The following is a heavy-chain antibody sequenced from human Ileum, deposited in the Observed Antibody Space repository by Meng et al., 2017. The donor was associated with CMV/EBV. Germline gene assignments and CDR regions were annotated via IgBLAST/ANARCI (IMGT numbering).Heavy chain of an antibody. V-gene: IGHV3-33*01. Sequence: GESLKISCAASGFIFSNFGMHWVRQAPGKGLEWVAVIWFDGSNKNYADSVKGRFTISRDNSKNTLYLQMNSLRAEDTAVYYCARVASLGAIGELDYWGQGTLVTVSS. CDR2: IWFDGSNK. CDR1: GFIFSNFG. CDR3: ARVASLGAIGELDY. D-gene: IGHD3-10*01. J-gene: IGHJ4*02.